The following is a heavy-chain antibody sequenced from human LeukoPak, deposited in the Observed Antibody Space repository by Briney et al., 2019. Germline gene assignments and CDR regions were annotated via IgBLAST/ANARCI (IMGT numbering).Heavy chain of an antibody. Sequence: SETLSLTCAVYGGSFSDNYRSWIRQPPGKGLEWVGEINHSGSTTNYNPSLKSRVTISVDTSTKQFSLKLSSVTAADTAVYYCAKVTVGVGPSYWGQGTLVTVSS. J-gene: IGHJ4*02. CDR1: GGSFSDNY. D-gene: IGHD3-3*01. CDR3: AKVTVGVGPSY. V-gene: IGHV4-34*01. CDR2: INHSGSTT.